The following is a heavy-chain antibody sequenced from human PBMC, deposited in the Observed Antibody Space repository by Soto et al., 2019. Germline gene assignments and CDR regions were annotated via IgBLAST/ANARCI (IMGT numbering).Heavy chain of an antibody. CDR1: GGSISSGDYY. Sequence: QVQLQESGPGLVKPSQTLSLTCTVSGGSISSGDYYWSWIRQPPGKGLEWIGYIYYSGSTYYNPSLKSRVTIXXDXSXXQFSLKLSSVTAADTAVYYCARVLRLLSPWYAFDIWGQGTMVTVSS. J-gene: IGHJ3*02. V-gene: IGHV4-30-4*01. CDR3: ARVLRLLSPWYAFDI. CDR2: IYYSGST. D-gene: IGHD2-2*01.